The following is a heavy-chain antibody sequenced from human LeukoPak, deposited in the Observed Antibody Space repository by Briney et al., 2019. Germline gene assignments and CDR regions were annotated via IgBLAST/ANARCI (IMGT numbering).Heavy chain of an antibody. CDR1: GFTFSSYE. CDR2: ISSSGSTI. Sequence: GGSLRLSCAASGFTFSSYEMNWVRQAPGKGLEWVSYISSSGSTIYYADSVKGRFTISRDNAKNSLYLQMNSLRAEDTAVYYCAREWELLRYFDYWGQGTLVTVSS. D-gene: IGHD1-26*01. J-gene: IGHJ4*02. CDR3: AREWELLRYFDY. V-gene: IGHV3-48*03.